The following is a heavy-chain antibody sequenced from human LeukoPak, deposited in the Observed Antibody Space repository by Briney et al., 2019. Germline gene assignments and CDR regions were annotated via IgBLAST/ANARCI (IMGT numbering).Heavy chain of an antibody. V-gene: IGHV3-66*02. J-gene: IGHJ6*03. CDR3: ARGEYYYYYYMDV. CDR1: GFTVSSSY. CDR2: IYSSAIT. Sequence: PGGSLRLSCAASGFTVSSSYISWVRQAPGKGLEWVSVIYSSAITYYADSVKGRFTISRDNSKDTLYLQMNSLRAEDTAVYYCARGEYYYYYYMDVWGKGTTVTVSS. D-gene: IGHD3-10*01.